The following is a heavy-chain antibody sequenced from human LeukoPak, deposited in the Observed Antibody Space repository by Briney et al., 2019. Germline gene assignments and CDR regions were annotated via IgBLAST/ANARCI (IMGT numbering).Heavy chain of an antibody. V-gene: IGHV3-53*01. Sequence: XXVIYSGGSTYYADSVKGRFTISRDNSKNTLYLQMNSLRAGDTAVYYCARAIPHYYYYYYMDVWGKGTTVTVSS. CDR3: ARAIPHYYYYYYMDV. CDR2: IYSGGST. J-gene: IGHJ6*03. D-gene: IGHD2-2*02.